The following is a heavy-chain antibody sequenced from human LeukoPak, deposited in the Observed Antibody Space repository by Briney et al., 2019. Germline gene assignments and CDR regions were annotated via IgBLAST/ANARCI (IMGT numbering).Heavy chain of an antibody. V-gene: IGHV3-21*01. D-gene: IGHD2-15*01. CDR3: ARERVHRGLYCSGGSCYSSDYFDY. CDR2: ISSSSSYI. CDR1: GFTFSSYS. J-gene: IGHJ4*02. Sequence: SGGSLRLSCAASGFTFSSYSMNWVRQAPGKGLEWVSSISSSSSYIHYADSVKGRFTISRDNAKNSLYLQMNSLRAEDTAVYYCARERVHRGLYCSGGSCYSSDYFDYWGQGTLVTVSS.